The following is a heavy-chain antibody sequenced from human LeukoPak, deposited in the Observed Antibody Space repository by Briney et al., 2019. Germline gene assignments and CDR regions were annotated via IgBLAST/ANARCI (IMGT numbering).Heavy chain of an antibody. CDR1: GDSISSNY. J-gene: IGHJ6*03. CDR2: MYYSGIT. CDR3: ARVSGGGSDHYPPVFYMDV. D-gene: IGHD2-15*01. V-gene: IGHV4-59*01. Sequence: SETLSLTCTVSGDSISSNYWTWIRQPPGKGLEWIAYMYYSGITNYNSSLKSRVTISIDTSKNQFSLRLSSVTAADTAVYYCARVSGGGSDHYPPVFYMDVWGKGTMVTISS.